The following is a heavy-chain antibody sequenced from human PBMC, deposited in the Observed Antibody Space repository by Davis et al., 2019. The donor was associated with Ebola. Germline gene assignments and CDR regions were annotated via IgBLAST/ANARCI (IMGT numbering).Heavy chain of an antibody. J-gene: IGHJ4*02. Sequence: SVKVSCKASGGTFSSYAISWVRQAPGQGLEWMGGIIPSFGTANYAQNFQGRVTITADESTSTAYMELSSLRSEDTAVYYCAREGVHYYDSSGFVWGQGTLVTVSS. V-gene: IGHV1-69*13. D-gene: IGHD3-22*01. CDR1: GGTFSSYA. CDR2: IIPSFGTA. CDR3: AREGVHYYDSSGFV.